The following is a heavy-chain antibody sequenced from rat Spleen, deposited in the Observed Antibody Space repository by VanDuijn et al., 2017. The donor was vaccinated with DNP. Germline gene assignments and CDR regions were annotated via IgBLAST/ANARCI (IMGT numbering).Heavy chain of an antibody. CDR1: GFTFSNYY. D-gene: IGHD1-1*01. CDR3: TRDSGDWYFDF. J-gene: IGHJ1*01. Sequence: EVQLVESGGGLVQPGNSLKLSCAASGFTFSNYYMAWVRQAPTKGLEWVASITNSGGSTYYRDSVRGRFTVSRDNTKSTLYLQMDSLRSEDTATYYCTRDSGDWYFDFWGPGTMVTVSS. V-gene: IGHV5S23*01. CDR2: ITNSGGST.